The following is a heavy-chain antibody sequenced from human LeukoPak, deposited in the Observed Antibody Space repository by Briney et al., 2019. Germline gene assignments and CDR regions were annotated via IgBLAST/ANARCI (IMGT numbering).Heavy chain of an antibody. CDR3: TRESYYCDSSGYGGIPYYFDY. V-gene: IGHV3-49*03. D-gene: IGHD3-22*01. CDR1: GFTFGDYA. CDR2: IRSKAYGGTT. J-gene: IGHJ4*02. Sequence: GGSLRLSCTASGFTFGDYAMSWFRQAPGKGLEWVGFIRSKAYGGTTEYAASVKGRFTISRDDSKSIAYLQMNSLKTEDTAVYYCTRESYYCDSSGYGGIPYYFDYWGQGTLVTVSS.